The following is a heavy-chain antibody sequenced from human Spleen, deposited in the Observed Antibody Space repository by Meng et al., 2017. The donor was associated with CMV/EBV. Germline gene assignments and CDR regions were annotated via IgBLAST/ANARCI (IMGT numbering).Heavy chain of an antibody. Sequence: GESLKISCAASGFTFSDFYMSWIRQAPGKGLEWVSSIHSNGYRIYYTDSVKGRFTISRDNAKNSLYLQMNSLRAEDTAVYYCARESLNSDYWGQGTLVTVSS. CDR3: ARESLNSDY. CDR2: IHSNGYRI. CDR1: GFTFSDFY. J-gene: IGHJ4*02. V-gene: IGHV3-11*04.